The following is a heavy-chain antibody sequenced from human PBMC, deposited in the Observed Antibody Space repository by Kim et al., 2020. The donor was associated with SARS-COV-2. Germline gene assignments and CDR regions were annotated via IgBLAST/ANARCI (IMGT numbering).Heavy chain of an antibody. V-gene: IGHV3-64D*09. J-gene: IGHJ4*02. Sequence: GGSLRLSCSASGFTFSNYAMHWVRQAPGKGLEYVSAISSNGGSTYYADSVKGRFTISRDNSKNTLYLQMSSLRAEDTAVYYCVKDRGYSYGPPDYWGQGTLVTVSS. CDR2: ISSNGGST. CDR3: VKDRGYSYGPPDY. D-gene: IGHD5-18*01. CDR1: GFTFSNYA.